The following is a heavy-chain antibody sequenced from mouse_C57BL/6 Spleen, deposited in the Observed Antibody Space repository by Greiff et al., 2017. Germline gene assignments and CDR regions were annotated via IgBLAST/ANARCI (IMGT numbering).Heavy chain of an antibody. D-gene: IGHD4-1*01. V-gene: IGHV5-9*01. CDR1: GFTFSSYT. CDR3: ARQSGTEAMDY. CDR2: ISGGGGNT. J-gene: IGHJ4*01. Sequence: EVHLVESGGGLVKPGGSLKLSCAASGFTFSSYTMSWVRQTPEKRLEWVATISGGGGNTYYPDSVKGRFTISRDNAKNTLYLQMSSLRSEDTALYYCARQSGTEAMDYWGQGTSVTVSS.